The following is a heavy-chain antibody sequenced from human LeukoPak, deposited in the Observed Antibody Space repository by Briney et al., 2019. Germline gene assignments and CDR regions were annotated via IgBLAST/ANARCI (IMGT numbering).Heavy chain of an antibody. CDR3: AYARGYGDYVGATFDY. J-gene: IGHJ4*02. D-gene: IGHD4-17*01. CDR1: GFTFSSYG. Sequence: GGSLRLSCAASGFTFSSYGMHWVRQAPGKGLEWVAFIRYDGSNKYYADSVKGRFTISRDNSKNTLYLQMNSLRAEDTAVYYCAYARGYGDYVGATFDYWGQGTLVTVSS. V-gene: IGHV3-30*02. CDR2: IRYDGSNK.